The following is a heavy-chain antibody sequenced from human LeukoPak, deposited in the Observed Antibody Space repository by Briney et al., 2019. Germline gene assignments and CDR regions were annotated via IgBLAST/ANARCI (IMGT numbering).Heavy chain of an antibody. CDR2: ISSSSSYI. Sequence: PGGSLRLSCAASGFTLSGYSMNWVRQAPGKGLDWVSSISSSSSYIYYADSVKGRFTISRDNAKNSLYLQMNSLRAEDTAVYYCASRPLAAGAFDYWGQGTLVTVSS. D-gene: IGHD6-13*01. J-gene: IGHJ4*02. V-gene: IGHV3-21*01. CDR1: GFTLSGYS. CDR3: ASRPLAAGAFDY.